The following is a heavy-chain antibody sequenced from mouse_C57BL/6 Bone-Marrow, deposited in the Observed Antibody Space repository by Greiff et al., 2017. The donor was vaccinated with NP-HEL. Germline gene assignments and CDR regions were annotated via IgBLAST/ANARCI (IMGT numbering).Heavy chain of an antibody. Sequence: EVKLVESGAELVRPGASVKLSCTASGFNIKDYYMHWVKQRPEQGLEWIGRIDPEDGDTEYAPKFQGKATMTADTSSNTAYLQLSSLTSEDTAVYYCTFTVVAGDAMDYWGQGTSVTVSS. D-gene: IGHD1-1*01. CDR2: IDPEDGDT. CDR1: GFNIKDYY. J-gene: IGHJ4*01. CDR3: TFTVVAGDAMDY. V-gene: IGHV14-1*01.